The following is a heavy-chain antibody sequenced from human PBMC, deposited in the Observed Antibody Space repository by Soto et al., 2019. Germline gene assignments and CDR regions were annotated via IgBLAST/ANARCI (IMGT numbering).Heavy chain of an antibody. CDR2: INPNSGGT. D-gene: IGHD3-10*01. CDR3: ARLLVSAPGDYYYYGMAV. V-gene: IGHV1-2*02. CDR1: GYTFTGYY. Sequence: SVKVSCKASGYTFTGYYMHWVRQAPGQGLEWMGWINPNSGGTNYAQKFQGRVTMTRGTSISTAYMELSRLRSDDTAVYYCARLLVSAPGDYYYYGMAVWGQGSTVTVSS. J-gene: IGHJ6*02.